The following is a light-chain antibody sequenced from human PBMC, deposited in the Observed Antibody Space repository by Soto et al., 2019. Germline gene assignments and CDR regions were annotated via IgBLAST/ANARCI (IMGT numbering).Light chain of an antibody. CDR3: AVWDGSLNGYV. V-gene: IGLV1-44*01. CDR2: SNN. J-gene: IGLJ1*01. Sequence: QAVVTQPPSASGTPGQRVTISCSGSSSNIGTNTVNWYQQLPGTAPKLLIYSNNQRPSGVPDRFSGSRSGTSVSLAISGLHSEDEADYYCAVWDGSLNGYVFGTGTKLTVL. CDR1: SSNIGTNT.